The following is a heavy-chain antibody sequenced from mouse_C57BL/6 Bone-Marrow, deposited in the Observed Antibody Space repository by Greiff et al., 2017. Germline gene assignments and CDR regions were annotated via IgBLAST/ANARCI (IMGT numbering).Heavy chain of an antibody. V-gene: IGHV14-4*01. J-gene: IGHJ2*01. CDR1: GFNIKDDY. Sequence: VQLKESGAELVRPGASVKLSCTASGFNIKDDYMHWVKQRPEQGLEWIGWIDPENGDTEYASKFQGKATITADTSSNTAYLQLSSLTSEDTAVYYWTTVYYYGSSPYYFDYWGQGTTLTVSS. D-gene: IGHD1-1*01. CDR3: TTVYYYGSSPYYFDY. CDR2: IDPENGDT.